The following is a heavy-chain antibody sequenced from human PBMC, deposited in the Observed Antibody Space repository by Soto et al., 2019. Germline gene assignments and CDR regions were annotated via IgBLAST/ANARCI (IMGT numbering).Heavy chain of an antibody. J-gene: IGHJ4*02. CDR3: ARIGSSTTVSPFDY. D-gene: IGHD4-17*01. CDR2: IYYSGST. Sequence: PSETLSLTCTVSGGSISSYYWSWIRQPPGKGLEWIGYIYYSGSTNYNPSLKSRVTISVDTSKNQFSLKLSSVTAADTAVYYCARIGSSTTVSPFDYRRQGILVTVS. V-gene: IGHV4-59*01. CDR1: GGSISSYY.